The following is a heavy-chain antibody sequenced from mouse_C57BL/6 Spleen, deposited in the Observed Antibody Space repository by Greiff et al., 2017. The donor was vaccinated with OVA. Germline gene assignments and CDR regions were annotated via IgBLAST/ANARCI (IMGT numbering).Heavy chain of an antibody. D-gene: IGHD1-1*01. V-gene: IGHV1-50*01. CDR3: ARGGYYYGSSLFDD. CDR2: LDPSDSYT. CDR1: GYTFTSYW. Sequence: QVQLQQPGAELVKPGASVKLSCKASGYTFTSYWMQWVKQRPGQGLEWIGELDPSDSYTNYNQKFKGKATLTVDTSSSTAYMQLSSLTSEDSAVYYCARGGYYYGSSLFDDWGQGTTLTVSS. J-gene: IGHJ2*01.